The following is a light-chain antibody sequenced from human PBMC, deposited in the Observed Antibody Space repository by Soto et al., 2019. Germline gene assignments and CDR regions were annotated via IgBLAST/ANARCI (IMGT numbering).Light chain of an antibody. CDR1: QSVTTQ. V-gene: IGKV3-20*01. CDR2: GAS. Sequence: IVLTQSPGTLSLSPGERATLSCRASQSVTTQLAWYQQKPGQAPRLIIHGASSRATGVPDRITGSGSGTDFTLSISRLEPEDFAVYYCQQYGGSTRTFGQGTNVDI. CDR3: QQYGGSTRT. J-gene: IGKJ1*01.